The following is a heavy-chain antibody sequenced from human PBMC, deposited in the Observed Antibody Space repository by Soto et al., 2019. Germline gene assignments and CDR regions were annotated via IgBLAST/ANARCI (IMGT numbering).Heavy chain of an antibody. Sequence: GGSLRLSCAASGFTFSSYGMHWVRQAPGKGLEWVAVISYDGSNKYYADSVKGRFTISRDNSKNTLYLQMNSLRAEDTAVYYCAKELPARVVTDDAFDIWGQGTMVTVSS. V-gene: IGHV3-30*18. CDR3: AKELPARVVTDDAFDI. CDR1: GFTFSSYG. J-gene: IGHJ3*02. CDR2: ISYDGSNK. D-gene: IGHD3-22*01.